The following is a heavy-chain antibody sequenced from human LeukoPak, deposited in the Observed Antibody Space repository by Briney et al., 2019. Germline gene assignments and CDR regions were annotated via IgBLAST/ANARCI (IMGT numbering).Heavy chain of an antibody. J-gene: IGHJ3*02. V-gene: IGHV3-9*03. Sequence: GRSLRLSCAASGFTFDDYAMHWVRQAPGKGLEGVSGISWNSGSIGYADSVKGRFTISRDNAKNSLYLQMNSLRAEDMALYYCAKGITGTTDAFDIWGQGTMVTVSS. D-gene: IGHD1-14*01. CDR3: AKGITGTTDAFDI. CDR2: ISWNSGSI. CDR1: GFTFDDYA.